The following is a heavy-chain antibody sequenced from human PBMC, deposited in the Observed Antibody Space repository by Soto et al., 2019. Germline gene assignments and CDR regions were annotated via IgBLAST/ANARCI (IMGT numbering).Heavy chain of an antibody. CDR3: ARDVGDGYSVDY. V-gene: IGHV4-61*01. CDR2: IHNSGST. J-gene: IGHJ4*02. D-gene: IGHD4-4*01. Sequence: QVQLQESGPGLVKPSETLSLTCTVSSGSVSSGSYYWTWIRQPPGKRLEWIGDIHNSGSTNYNPSLKSRVTISLDTPKSQFSRNLSSVTAADTAMYYCARDVGDGYSVDYWGQGTLVTVSS. CDR1: SGSVSSGSYY.